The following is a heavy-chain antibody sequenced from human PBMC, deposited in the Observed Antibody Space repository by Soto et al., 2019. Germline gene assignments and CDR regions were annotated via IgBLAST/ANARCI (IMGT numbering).Heavy chain of an antibody. V-gene: IGHV3-30-3*01. CDR3: ARSPVVPAAMPSDY. CDR2: ISYDGSNK. CDR1: GFTFSSYA. Sequence: GSLRLSCAASGFTFSSYAMHWVRQAPGKGLEWVAVISYDGSNKYYADSVKGRFTISRDNSKNTLYLQMNSLRAEDTAVYYCARSPVVPAAMPSDYWGQGTLVTVSS. D-gene: IGHD2-2*01. J-gene: IGHJ4*02.